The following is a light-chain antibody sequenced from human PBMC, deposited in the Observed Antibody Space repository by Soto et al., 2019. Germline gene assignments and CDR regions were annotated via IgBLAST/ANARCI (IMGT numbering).Light chain of an antibody. CDR3: CSSAGCQVGI. V-gene: IGLV2-23*01. Sequence: QSALTQPASVSGSPGQSITISCTGTSSDVGSYNLVSWYQQHPGESPKLMIYEGTKRPSGVSNRFSGSKSGNTASLTVSRLQAEDEADYYCCSSAGCQVGIFGGGTKLTVL. J-gene: IGLJ2*01. CDR1: SSDVGSYNL. CDR2: EGT.